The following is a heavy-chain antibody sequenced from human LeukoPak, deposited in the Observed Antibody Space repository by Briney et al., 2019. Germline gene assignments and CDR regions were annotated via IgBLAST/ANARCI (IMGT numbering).Heavy chain of an antibody. V-gene: IGHV3-23*01. D-gene: IGHD2-2*01. CDR2: ISGSGGST. J-gene: IGHJ5*02. CDR1: GFTFSSYA. Sequence: GGSVRLSCAASGFTFSSYAMSWVRQSPGKGLEWVSAISGSGGSTYYADSVKGRFTISRDNSKNALYLQMNSLRAEDTAVYYCAKGISYQLLFNWFDPWGQGTLVTVS. CDR3: AKGISYQLLFNWFDP.